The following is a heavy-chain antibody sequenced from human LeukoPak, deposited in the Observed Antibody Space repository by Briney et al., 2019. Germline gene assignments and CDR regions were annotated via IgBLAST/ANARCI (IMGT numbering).Heavy chain of an antibody. J-gene: IGHJ4*02. CDR3: AKDFVALAGISPFDY. Sequence: GGSLRLSCAASGFTFSSYAMSWVRQAPGKGLEWVSAISGGGGSTYYADSVKGRFTISRDNSKNTLYLQMNSLRAEDTAVYYCAKDFVALAGISPFDYWGQGTLVTVSS. CDR1: GFTFSSYA. D-gene: IGHD6-19*01. CDR2: ISGGGGST. V-gene: IGHV3-23*01.